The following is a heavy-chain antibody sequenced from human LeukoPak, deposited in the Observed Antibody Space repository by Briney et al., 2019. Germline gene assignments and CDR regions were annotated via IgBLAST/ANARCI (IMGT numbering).Heavy chain of an antibody. Sequence: ASVKVSCKASGYTFTSYDINWVRQATGQGLEWMGWMNPNSGNTGYAQRFQGRVTMTRNTSISTAYMELSSLRSEDTAVYFCARSMGADGTGPFDYWGLGALVTVSS. CDR3: ARSMGADGTGPFDY. CDR1: GYTFTSYD. CDR2: MNPNSGNT. V-gene: IGHV1-8*01. J-gene: IGHJ4*02. D-gene: IGHD6-13*01.